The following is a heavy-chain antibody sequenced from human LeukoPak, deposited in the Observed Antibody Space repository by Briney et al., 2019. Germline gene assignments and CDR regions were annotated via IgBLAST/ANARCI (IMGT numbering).Heavy chain of an antibody. J-gene: IGHJ4*02. V-gene: IGHV1-69*04. CDR1: GGTFSSYA. Sequence: SVKVSCKASGGTFSSYAISWVRQAPGQGLEWMGRIIPILGIANYPQKFQGRVTITADKSTSTAYMELSSLRSEDTAVYYCARASRSGIGGYGSGSPDYWGQGTLVTVSS. CDR3: ARASRSGIGGYGSGSPDY. D-gene: IGHD3-10*01. CDR2: IIPILGIA.